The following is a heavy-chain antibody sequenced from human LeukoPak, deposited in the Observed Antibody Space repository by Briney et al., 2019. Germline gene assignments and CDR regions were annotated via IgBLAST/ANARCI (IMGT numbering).Heavy chain of an antibody. CDR3: ARGHYGLDY. CDR1: GFTFSIYS. CDR2: ISSSSSYI. Sequence: GGSLRLSGAASGFTFSIYSMTWVRQAPGKGLEWVSLISSSSSYINYADSVKGRFTISRDNAKNSLSLQMNSLRAEDTALYYCARGHYGLDYWGQGTLVTVSS. J-gene: IGHJ4*02. V-gene: IGHV3-21*04. D-gene: IGHD3-10*01.